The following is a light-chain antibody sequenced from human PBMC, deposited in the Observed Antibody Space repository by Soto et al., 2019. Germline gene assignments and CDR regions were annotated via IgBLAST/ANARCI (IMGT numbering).Light chain of an antibody. CDR1: SSDVGAYDS. CDR2: GVS. J-gene: IGLJ1*01. V-gene: IGLV2-14*03. CDR3: SSYTGDSSYV. Sequence: QSALTQPASVSGSPGQSIAISCTGTSSDVGAYDSVCWYQQPPGKAPKLIIFGVSNRPSGVSNRFSGHKSGNTASLTISGLQAEDEADYYCSSYTGDSSYVFGTGTKVTVL.